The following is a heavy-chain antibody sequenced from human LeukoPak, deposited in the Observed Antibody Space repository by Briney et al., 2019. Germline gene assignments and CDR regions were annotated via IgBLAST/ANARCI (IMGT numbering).Heavy chain of an antibody. Sequence: PSETLSLTCTVSGGSISSYYWSWIRQPPGKGLEWIGSIYYSGSTYYNPSLKSRVTISVDTSKNQFSLKLSSVTAADTAVYYCARDRGRQQLVRVGIWGQGTMVTVSS. J-gene: IGHJ3*02. V-gene: IGHV4-39*07. D-gene: IGHD6-13*01. CDR1: GGSISSYY. CDR2: IYYSGST. CDR3: ARDRGRQQLVRVGI.